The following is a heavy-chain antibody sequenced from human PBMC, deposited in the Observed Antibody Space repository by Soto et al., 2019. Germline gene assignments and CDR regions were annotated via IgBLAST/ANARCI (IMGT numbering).Heavy chain of an antibody. J-gene: IGHJ5*02. CDR3: ARDFFRYNWNYDWFDP. CDR1: GFTFSSYS. Sequence: NLGGSLRLSCAASGFTFSSYSMNWVRQAPGKGLEWVSSISSSSSYIYYADSVKGRFTISRDNAKNSLYLQMNSLRAEDTAVYYCARDFFRYNWNYDWFDPWGQGTLVTVSS. V-gene: IGHV3-21*01. CDR2: ISSSSSYI. D-gene: IGHD1-7*01.